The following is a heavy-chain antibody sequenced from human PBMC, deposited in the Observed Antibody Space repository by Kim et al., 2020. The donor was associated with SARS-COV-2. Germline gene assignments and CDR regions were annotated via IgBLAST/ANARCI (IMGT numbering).Heavy chain of an antibody. Sequence: SETLSLTCTVSGGSISSSSYYWGWIRQPPGKGLEWIGSIYYSGSTYYNPSLKSRVTISVDTSKNQFSLKLSSVTAADTAVYYCARHLVDGGGSPYFDYWGQGTLVTVSS. J-gene: IGHJ4*02. CDR1: GGSISSSSYY. V-gene: IGHV4-39*01. D-gene: IGHD2-15*01. CDR3: ARHLVDGGGSPYFDY. CDR2: IYYSGST.